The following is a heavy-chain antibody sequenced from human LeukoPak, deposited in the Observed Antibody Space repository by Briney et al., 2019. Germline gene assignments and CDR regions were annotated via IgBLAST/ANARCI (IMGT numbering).Heavy chain of an antibody. J-gene: IGHJ4*02. CDR1: GGSISSYY. CDR2: INHSGST. Sequence: SETLSLTCTVSGGSISSYYWSWIRQPPGKGLEWIGEINHSGSTNYNPSLKSRVTISVDTSKNQFSLKLSSVTAADTAVYYCARAPGIAAAELATSEVGGDYFDYWGQGTLVTVSS. D-gene: IGHD6-13*01. CDR3: ARAPGIAAAELATSEVGGDYFDY. V-gene: IGHV4-34*01.